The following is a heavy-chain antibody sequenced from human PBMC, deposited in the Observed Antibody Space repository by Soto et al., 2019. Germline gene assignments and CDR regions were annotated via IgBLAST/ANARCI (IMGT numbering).Heavy chain of an antibody. Sequence: QVRLQESGPGLVKPSETLSLACSVSGCSISSNLYYWGWVRQPPVQGLEWLGAVYHTGNTLYNSSLKSRVTISVDTSKSQFSLKLKSVSASDTAIYYCARQTGAFGYYFDSWGPGLLVTISS. CDR3: ARQTGAFGYYFDS. V-gene: IGHV4-39*01. CDR1: GCSISSNLYY. CDR2: VYHTGNT. J-gene: IGHJ4*02. D-gene: IGHD3-3*01.